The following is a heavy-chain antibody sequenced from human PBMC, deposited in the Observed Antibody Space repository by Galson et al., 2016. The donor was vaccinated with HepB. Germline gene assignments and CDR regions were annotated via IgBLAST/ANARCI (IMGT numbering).Heavy chain of an antibody. CDR3: ARVGTQWLVGVRYYFDY. D-gene: IGHD6-19*01. Sequence: SVKVSCKASGGIFSTYAINWVRQAPGQGLEWMGGIFPLFGTATYAQKFQGRVTITADESTSTAYMELSSLRSEDTAVYYCARVGTQWLVGVRYYFDYWGQGTLVTVSS. CDR1: GGIFSTYA. J-gene: IGHJ4*02. CDR2: IFPLFGTA. V-gene: IGHV1-69*13.